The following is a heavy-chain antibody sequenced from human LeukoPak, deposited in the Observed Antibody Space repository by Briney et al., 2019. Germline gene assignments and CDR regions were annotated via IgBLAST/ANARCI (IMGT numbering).Heavy chain of an antibody. CDR3: ARLLAYGSGAEAFDY. V-gene: IGHV3-30*02. D-gene: IGHD3-10*01. Sequence: GGSLRLSCAASGFTFSTYGMHWVRQAPGKGLEWVAFIRYDGGNKYYADSVKGRFTISRDNARSSLYLQMNSLRAGDTAVYYCARLLAYGSGAEAFDYWGQGTLVTVSS. CDR1: GFTFSTYG. CDR2: IRYDGGNK. J-gene: IGHJ4*02.